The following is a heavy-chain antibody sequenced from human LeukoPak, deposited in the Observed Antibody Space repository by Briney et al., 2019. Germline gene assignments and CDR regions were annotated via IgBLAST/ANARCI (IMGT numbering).Heavy chain of an antibody. CDR1: GFTFSRYA. D-gene: IGHD1-1*01. V-gene: IGHV3-64D*06. CDR2: ISGNGGGT. CDR3: VKEGSLTQPDH. Sequence: GGSLRLSCSASGFTFSRYAMHWVRQASGKGLDYVSAISGNGGGTYYADSVKGRFTISRDNSKNTLYLQMSSLRAEDSAVYYCVKEGSLTQPDHWGQGTLVTVSS. J-gene: IGHJ4*02.